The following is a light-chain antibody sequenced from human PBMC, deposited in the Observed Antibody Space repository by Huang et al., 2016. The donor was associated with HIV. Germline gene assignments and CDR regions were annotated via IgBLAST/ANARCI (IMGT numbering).Light chain of an antibody. V-gene: IGKV1-39*01. CDR3: QQTYGTWT. Sequence: DIQMTQSPSSLSASVGDRVTITCRASQSVRSYLNWFQQKPGEAPKPLIYAASTLQSGVPSRFSGSGSGTDFTLIISSLQSEDIATYYCQQTYGTWTFGQGTKVEIK. J-gene: IGKJ1*01. CDR2: AAS. CDR1: QSVRSY.